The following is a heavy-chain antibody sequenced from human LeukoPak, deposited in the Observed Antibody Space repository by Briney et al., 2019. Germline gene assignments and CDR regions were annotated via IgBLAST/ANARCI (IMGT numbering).Heavy chain of an antibody. D-gene: IGHD3-3*01. V-gene: IGHV1-69*05. Sequence: SVKVSCKASGGTFSSYAMSWVRQAPGQGLEWMGGVIPIFGTANYAQKFQGRVTITTDESTSTAYMELRSLRSEDTAVYYCATSYDFWSGYSPNWFDPWGQGTLVTVSS. CDR3: ATSYDFWSGYSPNWFDP. J-gene: IGHJ5*02. CDR2: VIPIFGTA. CDR1: GGTFSSYA.